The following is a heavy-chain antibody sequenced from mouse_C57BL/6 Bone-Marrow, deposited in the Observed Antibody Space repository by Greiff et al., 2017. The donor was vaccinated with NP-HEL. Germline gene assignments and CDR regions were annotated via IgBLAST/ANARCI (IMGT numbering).Heavy chain of an antibody. J-gene: IGHJ2*01. CDR1: GYTFTSYT. CDR2: INPSSGYT. CDR3: ARPGSSSYYFDY. D-gene: IGHD1-1*01. V-gene: IGHV1-4*01. Sequence: QVQLQQSGAELARPGASVKMSCKASGYTFTSYTMHWVKQRPGQGLEWIGYINPSSGYTKYNQKFKDKATLTADKSSSTAYMQLSSLTSEDSAVYYCARPGSSSYYFDYWGQGTTLTVSS.